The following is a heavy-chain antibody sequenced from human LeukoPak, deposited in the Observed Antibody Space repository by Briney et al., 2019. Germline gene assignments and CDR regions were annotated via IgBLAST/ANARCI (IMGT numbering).Heavy chain of an antibody. J-gene: IGHJ6*03. CDR3: AAVRANYYYYYMDV. Sequence: PSETLSLTCTVSGASISSFYWSWIRQPPGKGLEWIGYIYYSGSTNYNPSLKSRVTMSVDTSKNQFSLKLSSVTAADTAVYYCAAVRANYYYYYMDVWGKGTTVTVSS. CDR2: IYYSGST. D-gene: IGHD3-10*01. V-gene: IGHV4-59*12. CDR1: GASISSFY.